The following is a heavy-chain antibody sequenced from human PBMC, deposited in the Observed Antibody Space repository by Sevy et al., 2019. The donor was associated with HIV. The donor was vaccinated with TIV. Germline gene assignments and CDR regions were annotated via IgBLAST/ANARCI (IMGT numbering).Heavy chain of an antibody. D-gene: IGHD3-22*01. CDR3: ASLPNNYYDSSGYSGKDAFDI. CDR1: GFTFSSFG. J-gene: IGHJ3*02. Sequence: GGSLRLSCAASGFTFSSFGMHWVRQAPGKGLEWVAVIWNDRSTKHDADSVKGRFTISRDNSKNTLYLHMNSLRAEDTAVYYCASLPNNYYDSSGYSGKDAFDIWGQGTMVTVSS. CDR2: IWNDRSTK. V-gene: IGHV3-33*01.